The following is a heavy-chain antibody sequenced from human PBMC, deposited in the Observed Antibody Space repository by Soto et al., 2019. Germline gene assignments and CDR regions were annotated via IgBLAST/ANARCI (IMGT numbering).Heavy chain of an antibody. CDR1: GGSVNSDDYF. D-gene: IGHD6-6*01. CDR2: IYYSGST. CDR3: ARFNMAARPYNWFDP. V-gene: IGHV4-31*03. J-gene: IGHJ5*02. Sequence: PSETLSLTCTVSGGSVNSDDYFWSWIRQHPGKGLEWIGYIYYSGSTYYNPSLDNRLTISVDTSKNQFSLRLSSVTAADTAVYYCARFNMAARPYNWFDPWGQGTLVTVS.